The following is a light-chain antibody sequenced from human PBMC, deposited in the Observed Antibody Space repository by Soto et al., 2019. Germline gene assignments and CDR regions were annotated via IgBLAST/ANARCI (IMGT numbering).Light chain of an antibody. CDR3: SSYTSSSTLVV. CDR2: DVS. V-gene: IGLV2-14*01. Sequence: QSALTQPASVSGSPGQSITFSCTGTSSDVGGYNYVSWYQQHPRKAPKLMIYDVSNRPSGVSNRFSGSKSGNTASLTISGLQAEDEADYYCSSYTSSSTLVVFGGGTKLTVL. J-gene: IGLJ2*01. CDR1: SSDVGGYNY.